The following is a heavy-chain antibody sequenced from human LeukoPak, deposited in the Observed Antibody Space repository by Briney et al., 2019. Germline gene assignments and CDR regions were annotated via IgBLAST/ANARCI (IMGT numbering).Heavy chain of an antibody. D-gene: IGHD1-26*01. CDR1: GFTFSSYS. J-gene: IGHJ4*02. V-gene: IGHV3-48*01. CDR3: AKDSGSYGGLGYFDY. Sequence: PGGSLRLSCAASGFTFSSYSMNWVRQAPGKGLEWVSYISSSSSTIYYADSVKGRFTISRDNSKNTLYLQMNSLRAEDTAVYYCAKDSGSYGGLGYFDYWGQGTLVTVSS. CDR2: ISSSSSTI.